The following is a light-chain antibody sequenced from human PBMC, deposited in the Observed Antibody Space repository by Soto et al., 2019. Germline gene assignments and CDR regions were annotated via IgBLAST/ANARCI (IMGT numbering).Light chain of an antibody. V-gene: IGLV1-47*01. CDR2: RNN. CDR3: ATWDDSLSNYV. Sequence: QSVPTQPPSASGTPGQRVTISCSGSSSNIGSNYVYWYQHLTGTAPKLLIYRNNQRPSGVPDRFSGSKSGTSASLAISGLRSEDEADYYCATWDDSLSNYVFGTGTKVTVL. CDR1: SSNIGSNY. J-gene: IGLJ1*01.